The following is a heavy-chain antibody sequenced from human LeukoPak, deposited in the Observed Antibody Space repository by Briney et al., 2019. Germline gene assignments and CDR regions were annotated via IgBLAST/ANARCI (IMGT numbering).Heavy chain of an antibody. CDR1: GGSISGFF. CDR2: IYSTGST. V-gene: IGHV4-4*07. Sequence: SETLSLTCTVSGGSISGFFWSWIRQPAGKSLEWVGRIYSTGSTNYSPSLKSRVSMSVDTSKNQFSLKLTSVTAADTAIYYCARTNTVAGPHYWGQGTLVTVSS. CDR3: ARTNTVAGPHY. J-gene: IGHJ4*02. D-gene: IGHD6-19*01.